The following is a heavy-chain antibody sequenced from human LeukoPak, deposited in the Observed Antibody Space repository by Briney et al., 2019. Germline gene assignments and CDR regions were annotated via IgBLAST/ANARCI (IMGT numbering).Heavy chain of an antibody. CDR1: GGTFSSYA. Sequence: SVKVSCKASGGTFSSYAISWVRQAPGQGLEWMGGIIPIFGTANYAQKFQGRVTITADESTSTAYMELSSLRSEDTAVYYCARELHSSGCYRDLGAFDIWGQGTMVTVSS. V-gene: IGHV1-69*13. D-gene: IGHD3-22*01. J-gene: IGHJ3*02. CDR3: ARELHSSGCYRDLGAFDI. CDR2: IIPIFGTA.